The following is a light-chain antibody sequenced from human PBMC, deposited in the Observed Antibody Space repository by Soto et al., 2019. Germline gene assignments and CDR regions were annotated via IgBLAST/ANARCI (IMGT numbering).Light chain of an antibody. CDR1: QSALFSGSNKNY. CDR3: QQYLSFPMST. Sequence: DIVLTQSPDSLAVSLGETATINCKSSQSALFSGSNKNYLAWYQHRPGQPLKLLFHWASTRASGVPDRFSASGSGTDFTLTISSLQPEDVAIYYCQQYLSFPMSTFAQGTKLEIK. V-gene: IGKV4-1*01. J-gene: IGKJ2*01. CDR2: WAS.